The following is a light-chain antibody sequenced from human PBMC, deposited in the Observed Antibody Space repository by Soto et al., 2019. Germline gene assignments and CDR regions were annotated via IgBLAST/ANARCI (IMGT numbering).Light chain of an antibody. J-gene: IGKJ2*03. V-gene: IGKV3-20*01. CDR2: GTS. Sequence: EIVLTQSPGTLSLSPGERATLSCRTRQSISSSSLAWYQQKPGQAPRLILYGTSTRATGIPDRFSGSGSGTDFTLTISRLEPEDFAVYHCQQYGSSPPRYSFGQGTKLEIK. CDR3: QQYGSSPPRYS. CDR1: QSISSSS.